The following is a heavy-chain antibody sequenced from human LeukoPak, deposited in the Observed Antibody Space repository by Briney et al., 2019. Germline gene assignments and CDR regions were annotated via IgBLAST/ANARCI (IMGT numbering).Heavy chain of an antibody. V-gene: IGHV3-15*01. Sequence: GGSLRLSSAASGFTFSNAWMSWVRQAPGKGLEWVGRIKSKTDGGTTDYAAPVKGRFTISRDDSKNTLYLQMNSLKTEDTAVYYCTTDPRIAAAGLDPWGQGTLVTVSS. CDR2: IKSKTDGGTT. CDR1: GFTFSNAW. CDR3: TTDPRIAAAGLDP. D-gene: IGHD6-13*01. J-gene: IGHJ5*02.